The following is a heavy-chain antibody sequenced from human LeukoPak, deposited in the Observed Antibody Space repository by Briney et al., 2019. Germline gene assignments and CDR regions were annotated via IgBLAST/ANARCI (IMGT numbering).Heavy chain of an antibody. D-gene: IGHD6-13*01. CDR1: GGSISSYY. V-gene: IGHV4-59*08. J-gene: IGHJ4*02. CDR2: IYYSGST. CDR3: ARQREQQLAYFDY. Sequence: PSETLSLTCTVSGGSISSYYWSWIRQPPGKGLEWIGYIYYSGSTNYNPSLKSRVTISVDTSKNQFSLKLSSVTAADTGVYYCARQREQQLAYFDYWGQGTLVTVSS.